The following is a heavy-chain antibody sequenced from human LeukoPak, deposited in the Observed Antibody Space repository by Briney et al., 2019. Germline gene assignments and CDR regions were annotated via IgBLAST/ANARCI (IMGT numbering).Heavy chain of an antibody. CDR2: IYYSGST. J-gene: IGHJ4*01. V-gene: IGHV4-39*01. D-gene: IGHD6-19*01. CDR1: GGSISSSSYY. Sequence: SETLSLTCTVSGGSISSSSYYLGWIRQPPGKGLEWIGSIYYSGSTYYNPSLKSRVTISVDTSKNQFSLKLSSVTAADTAVYYCARPYSSGWYYFDYWGQEPWSPSPQ. CDR3: ARPYSSGWYYFDY.